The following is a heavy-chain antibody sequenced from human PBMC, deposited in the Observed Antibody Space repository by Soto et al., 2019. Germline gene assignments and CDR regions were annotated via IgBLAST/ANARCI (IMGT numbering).Heavy chain of an antibody. CDR3: ASLERGRDCSGGSCYSIQSYYYYGMDV. D-gene: IGHD2-15*01. CDR2: IIPIFGTA. Sequence: GASVKVSCKASGGTFSSYAISWVRQAPGQGLEWMGGIIPIFGTANYAQKFQGRVTITADESTSTAYMELSSLRSEDTAVYYCASLERGRDCSGGSCYSIQSYYYYGMDVWGQGTTVTVSS. J-gene: IGHJ6*02. CDR1: GGTFSSYA. V-gene: IGHV1-69*13.